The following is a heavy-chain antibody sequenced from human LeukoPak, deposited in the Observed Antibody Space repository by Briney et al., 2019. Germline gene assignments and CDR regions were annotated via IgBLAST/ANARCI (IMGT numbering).Heavy chain of an antibody. CDR3: AGITIGPTSYYYYGMDV. Sequence: ASVKVSCKASSYTFTSYGISWVRQAPGQGLEWMGWISAYNGNTNYAQKLQGRVTMTTDTSTSTAYMELRSLRSDDTAVYYCAGITIGPTSYYYYGMDVWGQGTTVTVSS. CDR2: ISAYNGNT. CDR1: SYTFTSYG. D-gene: IGHD3-10*01. J-gene: IGHJ6*02. V-gene: IGHV1-18*01.